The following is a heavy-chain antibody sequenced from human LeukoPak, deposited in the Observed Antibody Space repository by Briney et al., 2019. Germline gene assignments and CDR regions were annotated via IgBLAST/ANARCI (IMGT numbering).Heavy chain of an antibody. V-gene: IGHV3-7*01. CDR1: GFTFSSYW. CDR2: IKQDGSEK. Sequence: PGGSLRLSCAASGFTFSSYWMSWVRQAPGKGLEWVANIKQDGSEKYYVDSVKGRFTISRDNAKNSLYLQMNSLRAEDTAVYYCARDHEMIRGLWFGELLNYFDYWGQGTLVTVSS. D-gene: IGHD3-10*01. J-gene: IGHJ4*02. CDR3: ARDHEMIRGLWFGELLNYFDY.